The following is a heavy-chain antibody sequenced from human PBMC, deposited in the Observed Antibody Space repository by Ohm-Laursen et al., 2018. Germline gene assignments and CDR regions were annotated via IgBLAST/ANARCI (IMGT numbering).Heavy chain of an antibody. D-gene: IGHD7-27*01. CDR2: IHYSGNT. Sequence: SETLSLTCIVSGGSISSYYWSWIRQPPGKGLEWIGYIHYSGNTNYNPSLKSRVTISVDTSKTQFSLKLSSVTAADTAVYYCARAWAYWGQGILVTVSS. CDR1: GGSISSYY. J-gene: IGHJ4*02. CDR3: ARAWAY. V-gene: IGHV4-59*08.